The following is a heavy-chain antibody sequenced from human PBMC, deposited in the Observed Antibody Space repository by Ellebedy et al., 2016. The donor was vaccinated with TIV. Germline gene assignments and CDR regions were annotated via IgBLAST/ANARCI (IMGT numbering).Heavy chain of an antibody. CDR1: GYTFPNYF. J-gene: IGHJ4*02. V-gene: IGHV1-69*13. CDR2: IIPIFGTA. D-gene: IGHD2-2*01. CDR3: ARDRGALIIGRPAEFDY. Sequence: AASVKVSCKASGYTFPNYFIHWVRQAPGQGLEWMGGIIPIFGTANYAQKFQGRVTITADESTSTAYMELSSLRSDDTAVYYCARDRGALIIGRPAEFDYWGQGTLVTVSS.